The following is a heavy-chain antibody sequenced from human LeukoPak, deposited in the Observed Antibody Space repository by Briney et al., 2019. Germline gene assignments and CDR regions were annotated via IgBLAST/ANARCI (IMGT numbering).Heavy chain of an antibody. Sequence: GGSLRLSCAASVFIFSDYYMSWICQTPGGGGGWGSYISSSVSAMYYTDSVRGRFTISRDNAKDSLYLQMNSLRAEDTAVYYCARDPGSGYEEHFDYWGQGTLVTVSS. D-gene: IGHD5-12*01. J-gene: IGHJ4*02. CDR1: VFIFSDYY. CDR3: ARDPGSGYEEHFDY. CDR2: ISSSVSAM. V-gene: IGHV3-11*01.